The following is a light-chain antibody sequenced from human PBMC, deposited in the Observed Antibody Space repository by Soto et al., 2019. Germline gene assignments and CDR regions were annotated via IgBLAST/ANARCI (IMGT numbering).Light chain of an antibody. CDR3: QQYGSSPRT. V-gene: IGKV3-20*01. J-gene: IGKJ1*01. CDR1: QSVSSSY. Sequence: EIVLTQSPDTLSLSPGERATLSCRASQSVSSSYLAWYQQKPGQDPRLLIYGASSRATAIPDRFSGSGSGTDFNLTISRLETEDFAVYECQQYGSSPRTFGQGTKVDIK. CDR2: GAS.